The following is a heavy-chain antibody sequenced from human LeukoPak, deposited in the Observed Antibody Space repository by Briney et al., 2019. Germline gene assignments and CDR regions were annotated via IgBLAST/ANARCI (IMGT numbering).Heavy chain of an antibody. CDR1: GGSISSSSYY. J-gene: IGHJ6*02. CDR2: IYYSGST. D-gene: IGHD6-13*01. CDR3: ARGNGSWPYYYYGMDV. V-gene: IGHV4-39*07. Sequence: SETLSLTCTVSGGSISSSSYYWGWIRQPPGKGLEWIGSIYYSGSTYYNPSLKSRVTISVDTSKNQFSLKLSSVTAADTAVYYCARGNGSWPYYYYGMDVWGQGTTVTVSS.